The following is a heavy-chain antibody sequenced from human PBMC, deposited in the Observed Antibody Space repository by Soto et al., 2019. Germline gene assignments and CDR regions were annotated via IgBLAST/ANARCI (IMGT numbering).Heavy chain of an antibody. CDR1: GGFVSSGSYY. J-gene: IGHJ3*02. CDR2: MSHSGGT. D-gene: IGHD1-1*01. CDR3: ARVERGTATTVVDAFDI. Sequence: QVQLQQWGAGLLKPSETLSLTCAVYGGFVSSGSYYWSWIRQPPGKGLEWIGEMSHSGGTHFNPSLKSRATISVDTSKNQFSRKMSSVTAADTALYYCARVERGTATTVVDAFDIWGPGTMVTVSS. V-gene: IGHV4-34*01.